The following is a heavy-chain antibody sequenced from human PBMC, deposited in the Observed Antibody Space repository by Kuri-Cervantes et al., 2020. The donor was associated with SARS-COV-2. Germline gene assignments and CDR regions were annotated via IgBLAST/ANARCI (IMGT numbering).Heavy chain of an antibody. J-gene: IGHJ5*02. D-gene: IGHD1-26*01. CDR3: ASSSLGSGYWFDP. Sequence: SCPVSGASTSSGGHYWKWIRQHPGKGLEWIGYIYYRGYTYYNPPLKSRLTISVDTSENQFSLKLTSVTAADTAVYYCASSSLGSGYWFDPWGQGTLVTVSS. CDR1: GASTSSGGHY. V-gene: IGHV4-31*02. CDR2: IYYRGYT.